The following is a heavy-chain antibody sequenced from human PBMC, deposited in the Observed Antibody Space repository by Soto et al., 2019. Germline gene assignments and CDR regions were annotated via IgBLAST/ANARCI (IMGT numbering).Heavy chain of an antibody. Sequence: LSLTCTVSGGSISSGGYYWSWIRQHPGKGLEWIGYIYYSGSTYYNPSLKSRVTISVDTSKNQLSLKLSSVTAADTAVYYCARDQVSRAAYYYGMDVWGQGXTVTVYS. V-gene: IGHV4-31*03. CDR3: ARDQVSRAAYYYGMDV. CDR2: IYYSGST. D-gene: IGHD6-25*01. J-gene: IGHJ6*02. CDR1: GGSISSGGYY.